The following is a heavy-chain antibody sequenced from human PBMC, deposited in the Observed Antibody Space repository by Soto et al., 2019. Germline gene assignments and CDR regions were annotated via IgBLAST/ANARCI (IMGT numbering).Heavy chain of an antibody. D-gene: IGHD3-10*01. CDR1: GFTFSSYD. Sequence: PGGSLRLSCAASGFTFSSYDMQWVRQVTGKGLEWVSIIGKGGDTYYAGSVKGRFTISRENAKNSLYLQMSNLRAGDTAVYYCVRDPAGHGMDVWGQGTTVTVS. V-gene: IGHV3-13*01. CDR3: VRDPAGHGMDV. J-gene: IGHJ6*02. CDR2: IGKGGDT.